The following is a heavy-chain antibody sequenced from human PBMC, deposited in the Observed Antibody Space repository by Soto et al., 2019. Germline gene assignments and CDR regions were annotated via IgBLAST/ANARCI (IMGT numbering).Heavy chain of an antibody. D-gene: IGHD3-22*01. CDR1: GFSLSTSGVG. V-gene: IGHV2-5*01. CDR2: IYWNDDK. CDR3: APIYSYYDSSGYYHGDAFDI. J-gene: IGHJ3*02. Sequence: QITLKESGPTLVKPTQTLTLTCTFSGFSLSTSGVGVGWIRQPPGKALEWLALIYWNDDKRYSPSLKSRLTITKDTSKNQVVLTMTNMDPVDTATYYCAPIYSYYDSSGYYHGDAFDIWGQGTMVTVSS.